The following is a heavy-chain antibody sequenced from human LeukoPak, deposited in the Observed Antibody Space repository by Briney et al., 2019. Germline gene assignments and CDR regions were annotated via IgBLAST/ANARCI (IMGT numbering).Heavy chain of an antibody. CDR3: ARRGRYGAGPLYYYYGMDV. CDR2: IYPNGST. V-gene: IGHV4-4*07. CDR1: GGSINTFY. Sequence: KPSETLSLTCSVSGGSINTFYWNWVRQPAGKGLEWLGRIYPNGSTNSNPSLKSRVTMSLDTSKNQFSLKLTSVTAADTAVYYCARRGRYGAGPLYYYYGMDVWGQGTTVTVSS. J-gene: IGHJ6*02. D-gene: IGHD3-10*01.